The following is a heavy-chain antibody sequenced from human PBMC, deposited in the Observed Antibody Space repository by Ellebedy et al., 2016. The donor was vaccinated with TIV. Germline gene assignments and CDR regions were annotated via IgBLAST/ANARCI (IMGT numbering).Heavy chain of an antibody. Sequence: ASVKVSCXASGYTFTSHIIHWVRQAPGQWLEWLGWINAGNGDTKYSQKFQGRVTITRDTSASTVYMEMSSLRSEDTAVFYCARDPEGPYYYGSGKFDYWGQGTLVTASS. J-gene: IGHJ4*02. D-gene: IGHD3-10*01. V-gene: IGHV1-3*01. CDR2: INAGNGDT. CDR3: ARDPEGPYYYGSGKFDY. CDR1: GYTFTSHI.